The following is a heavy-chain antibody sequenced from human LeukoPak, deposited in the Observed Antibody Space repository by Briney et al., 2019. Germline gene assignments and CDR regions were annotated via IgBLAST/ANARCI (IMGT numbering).Heavy chain of an antibody. CDR2: ISVSSNTI. V-gene: IGHV3-48*01. Sequence: GSLRLSCAASGFIFSSYSMNWVRLAPGKGLEWVSYISVSSNTIYYADSVKGRFTISRDNAKDSLFLQMNSLRAEDTAVYYCARDRGGSYDILTGHYTVGFFDYWGQGTLVTVSS. CDR3: ARDRGGSYDILTGHYTVGFFDY. J-gene: IGHJ4*02. CDR1: GFIFSSYS. D-gene: IGHD3-9*01.